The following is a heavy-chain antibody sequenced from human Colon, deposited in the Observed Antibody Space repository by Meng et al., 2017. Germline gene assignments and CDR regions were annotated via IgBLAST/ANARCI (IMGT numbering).Heavy chain of an antibody. V-gene: IGHV4-31*03. CDR1: GGSISTSGHW. Sequence: QVQLQGPGPGLVKPSQTLSLTCTVSGGSISTSGHWWSWIRQHPGKGLEWIGYVFYSGSTQYNPSLKSRVSISVDTSENQFSLKLYSMTAADTAVYYCARDMSGGYYWFDPWGQGTLVTVSS. CDR3: ARDMSGGYYWFDP. D-gene: IGHD3-22*01. J-gene: IGHJ5*02. CDR2: VFYSGST.